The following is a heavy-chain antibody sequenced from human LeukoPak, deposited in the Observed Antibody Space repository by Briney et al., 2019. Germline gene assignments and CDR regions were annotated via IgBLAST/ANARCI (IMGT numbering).Heavy chain of an antibody. CDR2: INPSGGST. J-gene: IGHJ6*02. CDR1: GYTFTSYY. Sequence: ASVKVSCKASGYTFTSYYMHWVRQAPGQGLEWMGIINPSGGSTSYAQKFQGRVTMTRDTSTSTVYMELSSLRSEDTAVYYCARAAETPDYYHYGMDVWGQGTTVTVSS. CDR3: ARAAETPDYYHYGMDV. V-gene: IGHV1-46*01.